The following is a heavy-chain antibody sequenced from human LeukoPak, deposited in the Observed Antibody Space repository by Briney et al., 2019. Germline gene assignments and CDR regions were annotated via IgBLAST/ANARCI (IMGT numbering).Heavy chain of an antibody. CDR1: GGSISSYY. J-gene: IGHJ3*02. CDR2: IYYSGST. CDR3: AREGCGGDCYGSSAFDI. Sequence: SETLSLTCIVSGGSISSYYWSWIRQPPGKGLEWIGYIYYSGSTNYNPSLKSRVTISVDTSKNQFSLKLSSVTAADTAVYYCAREGCGGDCYGSSAFDIWGQGTMVTVSS. V-gene: IGHV4-59*01. D-gene: IGHD2-21*02.